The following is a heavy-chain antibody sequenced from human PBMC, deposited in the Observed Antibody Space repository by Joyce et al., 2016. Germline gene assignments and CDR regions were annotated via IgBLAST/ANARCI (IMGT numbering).Heavy chain of an antibody. CDR3: TREAPGVTVFDY. CDR2: GSYTGST. CDR1: GGSISPYY. V-gene: IGHV4-59*12. D-gene: IGHD3-3*01. J-gene: IGHJ4*02. Sequence: QVQLQESGPGLVKPSETLSLTCTVSGGSISPYYWSWIRQPPGKGLEWIGYGSYTGSTNYNPSLESRLSISVDKSNNQFSLKLTSMTTTDTAVYYCTREAPGVTVFDYWGQGTLVTVSS.